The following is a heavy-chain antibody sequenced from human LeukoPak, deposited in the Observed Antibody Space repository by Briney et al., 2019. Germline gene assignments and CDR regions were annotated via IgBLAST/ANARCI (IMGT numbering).Heavy chain of an antibody. V-gene: IGHV4-39*02. D-gene: IGHD6-13*01. CDR3: ARLSSSSWNFDH. CDR1: GDSMSRPTYY. CDR2: IHYSGTT. J-gene: IGHJ4*02. Sequence: PSETLSLTCTVSGDSMSRPTYYWAWIRQPPGRELEWIGSIHYSGTTYYNPSLKSRLTISEDTSKNHFSLTLNSVTAADTAVYHCARLSSSSWNFDHWGQGPLVTVSS.